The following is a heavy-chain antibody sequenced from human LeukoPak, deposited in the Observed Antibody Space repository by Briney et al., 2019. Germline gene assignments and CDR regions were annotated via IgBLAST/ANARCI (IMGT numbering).Heavy chain of an antibody. D-gene: IGHD1-26*01. CDR3: ARGSSAGASLRHDY. CDR2: IKQDGSEE. Sequence: GGSLRLSCAASGFTFSSYWMSWVRQAPGTGLEWVANIKQDGSEENFVDSVKGRFTISRDNAKKSLYLQMNSLRAEDTAAYYCARGSSAGASLRHDYWGQGTLVTVSS. V-gene: IGHV3-7*01. CDR1: GFTFSSYW. J-gene: IGHJ4*02.